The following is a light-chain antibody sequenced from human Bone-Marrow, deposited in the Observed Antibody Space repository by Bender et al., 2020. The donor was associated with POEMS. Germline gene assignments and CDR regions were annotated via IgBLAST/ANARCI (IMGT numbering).Light chain of an antibody. Sequence: QSALTQPRSVSGSPSQSVTISCTGSSSDVGGYNFVSWYQHHPGKAPKLMIYEVTKRPSGVPDRFSGSKSGNTASLTVSGLQAEDEADYYCSSYAGDYNLVFGGGTKLTVL. CDR2: EVT. J-gene: IGLJ3*02. CDR3: SSYAGDYNLV. CDR1: SSDVGGYNF. V-gene: IGLV2-11*01.